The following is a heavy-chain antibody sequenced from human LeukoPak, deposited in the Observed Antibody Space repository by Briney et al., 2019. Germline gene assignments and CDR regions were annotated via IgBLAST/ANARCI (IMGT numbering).Heavy chain of an antibody. CDR2: ISYDGSNK. CDR1: GFTFSSYG. J-gene: IGHJ3*02. D-gene: IGHD3-22*01. Sequence: GGSLRLSCAASGFTFSSYGMHWVRQAPGKGLEWVAVISYDGSNKYYADSVKGRFTISRDNSKNTLYLQMNSQRAEDTAVYYCAKGTYYYDSSGEDAFDIWGQGTMVTVSS. CDR3: AKGTYYYDSSGEDAFDI. V-gene: IGHV3-30*18.